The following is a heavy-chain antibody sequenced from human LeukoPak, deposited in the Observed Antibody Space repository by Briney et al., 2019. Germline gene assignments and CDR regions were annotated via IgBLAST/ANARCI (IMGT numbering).Heavy chain of an antibody. Sequence: GSLRLSCAASGFTFSSYAMHWVRQAPDKGLVWVSRINDDGTYTVYADSVKGRFTISRDNAKNTLYLQMNSLRGEDTAVYYCGREIQAPGKTLEYWGQGTLVTVSS. J-gene: IGHJ4*02. CDR1: GFTFSSYA. V-gene: IGHV3-74*01. CDR2: INDDGTYT. CDR3: GREIQAPGKTLEY.